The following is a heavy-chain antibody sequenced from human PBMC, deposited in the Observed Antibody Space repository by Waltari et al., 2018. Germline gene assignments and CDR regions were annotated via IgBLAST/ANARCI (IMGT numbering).Heavy chain of an antibody. CDR2: ISPCLGTT. D-gene: IGHD2-15*01. CDR3: ARETLGYCSGGSCPGFDP. CDR1: GGTFSSYA. Sequence: QVQLVQSGAEVKKPASSVKVSCKASGGTFSSYAISWVRQAPGQGLEWKGGISPCLGTTDYAQKCQGRVTITTEESTSTAYMGLRRLRSEDTAVYYCARETLGYCSGGSCPGFDPWGQGTLVTVSS. J-gene: IGHJ5*02. V-gene: IGHV1-69*05.